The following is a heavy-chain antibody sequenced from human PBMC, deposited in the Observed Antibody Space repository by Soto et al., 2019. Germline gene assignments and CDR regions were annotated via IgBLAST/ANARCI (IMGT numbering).Heavy chain of an antibody. D-gene: IGHD5-12*01. V-gene: IGHV4-28*01. CDR1: GYSISSSNW. Sequence: QVQLQESGPGLVKPSDTLSLTCAVSGYSISSSNWWGWIRQPPGKGLEWIGYIYYSGSTYYNPSLKSRVTMSVDTSNNQFSLRLSSVTALDTAVYYCASKPKSHYYFDFWGQGTLVTVSS. CDR3: ASKPKSHYYFDF. CDR2: IYYSGST. J-gene: IGHJ4*02.